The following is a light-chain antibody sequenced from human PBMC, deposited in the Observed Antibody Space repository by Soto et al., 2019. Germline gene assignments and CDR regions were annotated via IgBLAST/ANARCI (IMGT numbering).Light chain of an antibody. CDR3: AVYTSSDML. CDR1: NHDIGGYTY. J-gene: IGLJ3*02. Sequence: QSALTQPASVSGSPGQSITISCTGTNHDIGGYTYVSWYRHHPGKAPELLIYDVSNRPSGVSNRFSGSKSGSTASLTISRVQADDEAAYYCAVYTSSDMLFGGGTKVTVL. CDR2: DVS. V-gene: IGLV2-14*03.